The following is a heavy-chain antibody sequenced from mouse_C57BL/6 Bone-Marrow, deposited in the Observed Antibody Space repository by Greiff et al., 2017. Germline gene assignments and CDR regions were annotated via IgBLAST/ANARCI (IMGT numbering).Heavy chain of an antibody. D-gene: IGHD2-12*01. CDR2: INPNNGGT. J-gene: IGHJ2*01. V-gene: IGHV1-26*01. Sequence: VQLQQSGPELVKPGASVKISCKASGYTFTDYYMNWVKQSPGQSLEWIGDINPNNGGTRYNQKFKGKATLTVDKSSSTAYMELRSLTSEDSAVYYGARENDWYYFDYWGQGTTLTVSS. CDR1: GYTFTDYY. CDR3: ARENDWYYFDY.